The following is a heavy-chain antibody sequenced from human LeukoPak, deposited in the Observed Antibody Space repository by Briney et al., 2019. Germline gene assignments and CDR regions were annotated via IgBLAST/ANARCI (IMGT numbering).Heavy chain of an antibody. V-gene: IGHV1-2*02. CDR3: ARTIVGAPTKIYYYYYMDV. Sequence: ASVKVPCKASGYTFTGYYMRWVRQAPGQGLEWMGWINPNSGGTNYAQKFQGRVTMTRDTSISTAYMELSRLRSDDTAVYYCARTIVGAPTKIYYYYYMDVWGKGTTVTVSS. J-gene: IGHJ6*03. CDR2: INPNSGGT. CDR1: GYTFTGYY. D-gene: IGHD1-26*01.